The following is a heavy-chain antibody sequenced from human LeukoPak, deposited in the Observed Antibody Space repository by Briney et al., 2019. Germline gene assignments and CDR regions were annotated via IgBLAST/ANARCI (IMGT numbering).Heavy chain of an antibody. D-gene: IGHD2-2*01. J-gene: IGHJ6*03. Sequence: GGSLRLSCAASGFTFSDYEMNWVRQAPGKGLEWLSHISISGDTIHYADSVEGRFTISRDNAKNSVYLQVTSLRAEDTALYYCAKDTTAVPGTVYMDVWGKGTTVTISS. CDR3: AKDTTAVPGTVYMDV. CDR1: GFTFSDYE. V-gene: IGHV3-48*03. CDR2: ISISGDTI.